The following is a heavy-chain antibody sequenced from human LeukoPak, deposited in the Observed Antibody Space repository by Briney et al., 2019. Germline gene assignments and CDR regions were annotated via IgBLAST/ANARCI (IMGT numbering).Heavy chain of an antibody. V-gene: IGHV4-34*01. Sequence: SETLSLTCAVYGGSFNDYYWSWIRQPPGKGLEWIGEINHSGTTNYNPSLKSRVTMSVDTSKNQFSLKLNSVTAADTAVYYCARHPRRSGWPKNWFDPWGQGTLVTVSS. CDR1: GGSFNDYY. D-gene: IGHD6-19*01. CDR2: INHSGTT. J-gene: IGHJ5*02. CDR3: ARHPRRSGWPKNWFDP.